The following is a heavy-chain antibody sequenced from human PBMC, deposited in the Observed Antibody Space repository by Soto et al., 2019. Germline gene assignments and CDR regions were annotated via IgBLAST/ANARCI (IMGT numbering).Heavy chain of an antibody. Sequence: ASVKVSCKASGYTFTKYDISWVRQAPGQGLEWLGLISPNSGRPSYAQKFEGRVTMTTDTSTTTAYLELRSLRSDDTAVYYCVRQYYDXXXXYPDFDTWGQGTLVTVSS. J-gene: IGHJ4*02. V-gene: IGHV1-18*04. CDR3: VRQYYDXXXXYPDFDT. CDR2: ISPNSGRP. CDR1: GYTFTKYD. D-gene: IGHD3-3*01.